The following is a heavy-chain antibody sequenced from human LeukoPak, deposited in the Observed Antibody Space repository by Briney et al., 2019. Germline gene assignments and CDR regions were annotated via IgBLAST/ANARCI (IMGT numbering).Heavy chain of an antibody. CDR2: IKQDGSEK. Sequence: PGGSLRLSCAASGSTFSSYSMNWVRQAPGKGLEWVANIKQDGSEKYYVDSVKGRFTISRDNAKNSVYLQMNSLRAEDTAVYYCARDPDYGGNPHDYWGQGTLVTVSS. V-gene: IGHV3-7*01. D-gene: IGHD4-23*01. J-gene: IGHJ4*02. CDR1: GSTFSSYS. CDR3: ARDPDYGGNPHDY.